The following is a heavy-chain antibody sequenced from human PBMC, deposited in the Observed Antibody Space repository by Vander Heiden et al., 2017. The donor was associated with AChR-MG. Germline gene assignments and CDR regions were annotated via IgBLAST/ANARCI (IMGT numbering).Heavy chain of an antibody. Sequence: EVQLLESGGGLVQPGGSLRLSCAASGFTFGSYAMSWVRQAPGKGLEWVSAISGSGGSTYYADSVKGRFTISRDNSKNTLYLQMNSLRAEDTAVYYCAKGGRWSLGRYDYWGQGTLVTVSS. J-gene: IGHJ4*02. CDR3: AKGGRWSLGRYDY. CDR1: GFTFGSYA. V-gene: IGHV3-23*01. D-gene: IGHD3-3*01. CDR2: ISGSGGST.